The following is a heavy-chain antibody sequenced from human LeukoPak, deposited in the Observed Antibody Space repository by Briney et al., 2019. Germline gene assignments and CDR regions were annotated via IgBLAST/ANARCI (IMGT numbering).Heavy chain of an antibody. D-gene: IGHD2-2*01. CDR1: GGSISSSSYY. V-gene: IGHV4-39*07. CDR3: ARERQGYCSSTSCLQSRSTYYYYYYMDV. Sequence: SETLSLTCTVSGGSISSSSYYWGWIRQPPGKGLEWIGSIYYSGSTYYNPSLKSRVTISVDTSKNQFSLKLSSVTAADTAVYYCARERQGYCSSTSCLQSRSTYYYYYYMDVWGKGTTVTVSS. J-gene: IGHJ6*03. CDR2: IYYSGST.